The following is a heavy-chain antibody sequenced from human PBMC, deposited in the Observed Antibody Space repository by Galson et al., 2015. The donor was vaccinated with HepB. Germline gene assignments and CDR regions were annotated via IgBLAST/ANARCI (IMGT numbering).Heavy chain of an antibody. CDR2: INPSGGST. J-gene: IGHJ6*02. CDR3: AAGHLDGQQLPPNYYYYYGMDV. D-gene: IGHD6-13*01. Sequence: QSGAEVKKPGESLRISCKASGYTFTSYYMHWVRQAPGQGLEWMGIINPSGGSTSYAQKFQGRVTMTRDTSTSTVYMELSSLRSEDTAVYYCAAGHLDGQQLPPNYYYYYGMDVWGQGTTVTVSS. CDR1: GYTFTSYY. V-gene: IGHV1-46*01.